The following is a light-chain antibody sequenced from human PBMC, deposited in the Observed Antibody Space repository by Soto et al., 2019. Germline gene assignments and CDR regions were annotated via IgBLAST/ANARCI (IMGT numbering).Light chain of an antibody. CDR2: EVS. Sequence: QSVLTQPPSASGSPGQSVTISCTGTSSDVGGYNYVSWYQQHPGKAPKLMIYEVSKRPSGVPGRFSGSKSGNTASLTVSGLQAEDEADYYCSSYAGSSTLYVFGTGTKLTVL. J-gene: IGLJ1*01. CDR1: SSDVGGYNY. CDR3: SSYAGSSTLYV. V-gene: IGLV2-8*01.